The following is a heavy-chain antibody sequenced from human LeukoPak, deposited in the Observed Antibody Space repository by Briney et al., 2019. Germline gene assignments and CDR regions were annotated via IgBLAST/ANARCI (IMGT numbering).Heavy chain of an antibody. CDR3: ARGGDIVDVPIAGFDY. Sequence: KPGGSLRLSCTASGFTFSSYSMNWVRQAPGKGLEWVSSFSSSGTYIFYGDAVKGRFTMSRDNAKNSVYLEMSSLRADDTAVYYCARGGDIVDVPIAGFDYWGQGALVTVSS. D-gene: IGHD2-15*01. V-gene: IGHV3-21*06. CDR2: FSSSGTYI. J-gene: IGHJ4*02. CDR1: GFTFSSYS.